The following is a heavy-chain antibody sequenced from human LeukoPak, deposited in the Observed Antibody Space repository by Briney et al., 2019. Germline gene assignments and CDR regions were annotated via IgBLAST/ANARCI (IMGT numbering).Heavy chain of an antibody. D-gene: IGHD2-2*02. CDR3: ARGGIVVVPAAILGY. Sequence: ASVKVSCKASGYTFTSYYMHWVRQAPGQGLEWMGIINPSSGSTSYAQKFQGRVTMTRDMSTSTVYMELSSLRSEDTAVYYCARGGIVVVPAAILGYWGQGTLVTVSS. CDR2: INPSSGST. CDR1: GYTFTSYY. J-gene: IGHJ4*02. V-gene: IGHV1-46*01.